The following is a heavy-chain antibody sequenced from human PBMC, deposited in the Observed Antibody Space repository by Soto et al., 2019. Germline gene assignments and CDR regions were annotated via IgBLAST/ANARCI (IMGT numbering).Heavy chain of an antibody. D-gene: IGHD3-22*01. J-gene: IGHJ4*02. CDR2: ISGSGSRT. Sequence: GGSLRLSCAASGFPFTKYAMSWVRQAPGKGLEWVSAISGSGSRTYYADSVKGRFTTSRDNSKNTVYLQMNSLRAEDTAVYYCEKDTEAGAIRSGYYTPLENWGQGTLVTVSS. CDR1: GFPFTKYA. V-gene: IGHV3-23*01. CDR3: EKDTEAGAIRSGYYTPLEN.